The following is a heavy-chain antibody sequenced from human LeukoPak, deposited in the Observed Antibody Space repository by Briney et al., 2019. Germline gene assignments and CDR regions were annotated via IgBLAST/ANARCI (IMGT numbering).Heavy chain of an antibody. CDR3: ARVAVTTHSFDY. Sequence: SVKVSCKDSGGSFSSYAISWVRQAPGQGLEWMGRIIPILGIANYAQKLQGRVTITADKSTSTAYMELSSLRSEDTAVYYCARVAVTTHSFDYWGQGTLVTVSS. CDR1: GGSFSSYA. J-gene: IGHJ4*02. CDR2: IIPILGIA. V-gene: IGHV1-69*04. D-gene: IGHD4-17*01.